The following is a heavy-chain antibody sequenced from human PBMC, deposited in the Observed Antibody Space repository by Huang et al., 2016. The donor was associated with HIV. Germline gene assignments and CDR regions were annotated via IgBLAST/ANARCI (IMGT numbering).Heavy chain of an antibody. D-gene: IGHD7-27*01. V-gene: IGHV2-5*02. CDR1: GFSLNHKGVG. CDR3: AHIGRLGNYYMDV. CDR2: IYWDDDK. J-gene: IGHJ6*03. Sequence: QITLKESGPTVIKPTQTLTLTCRFSGFSLNHKGVGVGWIRQPPGNAREVLVLIYWDDDKRFTPSRKNSITITKDTSKKQVVFTMTNLEPMDTGTYYCAHIGRLGNYYMDVWGNGTTVTVSS.